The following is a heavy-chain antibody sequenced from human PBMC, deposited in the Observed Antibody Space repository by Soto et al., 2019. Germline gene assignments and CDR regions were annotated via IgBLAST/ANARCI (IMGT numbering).Heavy chain of an antibody. CDR2: ITSDTKTI. V-gene: IGHV3-48*02. D-gene: IGHD6-19*01. CDR3: AISVEGHFDY. CDR1: GFKFSIYS. J-gene: IGHJ4*02. Sequence: EVQLVESGGALVQPGGSLRLSCAASGFKFSIYSMNWVRQAPGKGLEWSAYITSDTKTIKYGDSVKGRFTIARDNAKNSVYLQMNRLSDDDTAVYYFAISVEGHFDYWGQGTVVTVSS.